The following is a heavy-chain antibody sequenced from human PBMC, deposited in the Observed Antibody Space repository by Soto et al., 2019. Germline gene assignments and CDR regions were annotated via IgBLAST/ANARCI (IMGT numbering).Heavy chain of an antibody. J-gene: IGHJ3*02. CDR1: GFTFSNAW. Sequence: GGSLRLSCAASGFTFSNAWMSWVRQAPGKGLEWVGRIKSKTDGGTTDYAAPVKGRFTISRDDSKNTLYLQMNSLKTEDTAVYYCTTDFVPLYYYDSSGYYAHAFDIWGQGTMVTVSS. D-gene: IGHD3-22*01. CDR2: IKSKTDGGTT. CDR3: TTDFVPLYYYDSSGYYAHAFDI. V-gene: IGHV3-15*01.